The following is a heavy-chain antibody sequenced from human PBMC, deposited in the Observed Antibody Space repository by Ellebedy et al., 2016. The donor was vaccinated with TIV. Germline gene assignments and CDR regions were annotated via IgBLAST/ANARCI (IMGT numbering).Heavy chain of an antibody. CDR3: AKDGGEIDVVVVGATPTGTADFDY. V-gene: IGHV3-23*01. CDR2: ISGSGGST. CDR1: GFTFSSYA. Sequence: PGGSLRLSCAASGFTFSSYAMSWVRQAPGKGLEWVSVISGSGGSTSYADSVKGRFTISRDNSNNTLYLQMNSLRAEDTAIYYCAKDGGEIDVVVVGATPTGTADFDYWGQGTLVTVSS. D-gene: IGHD2-15*01. J-gene: IGHJ4*02.